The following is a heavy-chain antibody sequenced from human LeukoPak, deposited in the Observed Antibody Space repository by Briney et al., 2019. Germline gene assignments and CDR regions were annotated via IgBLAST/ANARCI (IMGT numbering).Heavy chain of an antibody. CDR1: GFTFSSYS. D-gene: IGHD3-3*01. Sequence: PGGSLRLSCAASGFTFSSYSMNWVRQAPGKGLEWVSAISGSGGSTYYADSVKGRFTISRDNSKNTLYLQMNSLRAEDTAVYYCAKDPYDFWSGYFDYWGQGTLVTVSS. V-gene: IGHV3-23*01. CDR3: AKDPYDFWSGYFDY. CDR2: ISGSGGST. J-gene: IGHJ4*02.